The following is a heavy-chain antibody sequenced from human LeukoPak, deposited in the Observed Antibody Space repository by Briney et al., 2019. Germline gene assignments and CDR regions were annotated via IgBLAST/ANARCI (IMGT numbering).Heavy chain of an antibody. J-gene: IGHJ6*04. CDR3: ARDGVPGKYQEFYYYGMDV. D-gene: IGHD3-10*01. Sequence: GGSLRLSCAASGFTFSSYSMNRVRQAPGKGLEWVSSISSSSYIYYADSVKGRFTISRDNAKNSLYLQMNSLRAEDTAVYYCARDGVPGKYQEFYYYGMDVWGKGTTVTVSS. V-gene: IGHV3-21*01. CDR2: ISSSSYI. CDR1: GFTFSSYS.